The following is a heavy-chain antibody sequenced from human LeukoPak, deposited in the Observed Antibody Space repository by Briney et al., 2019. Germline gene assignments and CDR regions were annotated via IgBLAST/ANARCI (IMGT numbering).Heavy chain of an antibody. V-gene: IGHV3-53*01. CDR3: TRDGGDSGNTAFDI. CDR2: IYSGGIT. D-gene: IGHD4-23*01. J-gene: IGHJ3*02. CDR1: GFTVTTNY. Sequence: GGSLRLSCAASGFTVTTNYMSWVRQAPGKGLEWVSVIYSGGITYYADPVKGRFTISRDSSKNTLHLQMNSLKTEDTAVYFCTRDGGDSGNTAFDIWGQGTMVTVSS.